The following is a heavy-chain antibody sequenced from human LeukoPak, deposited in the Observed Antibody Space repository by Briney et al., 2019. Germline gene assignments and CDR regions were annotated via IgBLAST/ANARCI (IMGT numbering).Heavy chain of an antibody. Sequence: PGGSLRLSCAASGFTFSSYSMNWVRQAPGKGLEWVSSIGTTSNSMYYADSLKGRFTISRDNAESSLYLQMNSLRVEDTAVYFCAREGITAMADAWNDYWGQGTLVTASS. J-gene: IGHJ4*02. CDR3: AREGITAMADAWNDY. V-gene: IGHV3-21*01. CDR1: GFTFSSYS. CDR2: IGTTSNSM. D-gene: IGHD5-18*01.